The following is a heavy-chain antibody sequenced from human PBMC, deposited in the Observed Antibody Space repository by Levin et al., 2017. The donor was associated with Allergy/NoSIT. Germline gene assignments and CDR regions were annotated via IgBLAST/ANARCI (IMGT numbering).Heavy chain of an antibody. CDR3: ARLFHCSGGSCYFAYYYGMDV. Sequence: SETLSLTCAVYGGSFSGYYWSWIRQPPGKGLEWIGEINHSGSTNYNPSLKSRVTISVDTSKNQFSLKLSSVTAADTAVYYCARLFHCSGGSCYFAYYYGMDVWGQGTTVTVSS. CDR1: GGSFSGYY. V-gene: IGHV4-34*01. J-gene: IGHJ6*02. D-gene: IGHD2-15*01. CDR2: INHSGST.